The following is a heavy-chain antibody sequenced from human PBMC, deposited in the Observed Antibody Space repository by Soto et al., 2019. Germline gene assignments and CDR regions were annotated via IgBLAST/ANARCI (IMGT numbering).Heavy chain of an antibody. CDR1: GYTFTRDQ. Sequence: ASVKVSCKASGYTFTRDQIHWVRQAPGQGLEWMGMIDPSGGKTNYAQKFQGRVTMTRETSTSTVYMALSSLRSEDTAIYFCGRVMRGLLSITALDTWGQGTLVTV. CDR2: IDPSGGKT. CDR3: GRVMRGLLSITALDT. J-gene: IGHJ5*02. D-gene: IGHD3-10*01. V-gene: IGHV1-46*01.